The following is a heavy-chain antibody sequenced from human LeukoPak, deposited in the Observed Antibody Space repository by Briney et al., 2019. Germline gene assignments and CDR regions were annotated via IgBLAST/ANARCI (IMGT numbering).Heavy chain of an antibody. CDR2: IYYSGST. J-gene: IGHJ4*02. D-gene: IGHD3-22*01. Sequence: PSQTLSLTCTVSGGSISSGGYYWSWIRQHPGKGLEWIGYIYYSGSTYYNPSLKSRVTISVDTSKNQLSLKLSSVTAADTAVYYCARDNDSSGYYFDYWGQGTLVTVSS. V-gene: IGHV4-31*03. CDR3: ARDNDSSGYYFDY. CDR1: GGSISSGGYY.